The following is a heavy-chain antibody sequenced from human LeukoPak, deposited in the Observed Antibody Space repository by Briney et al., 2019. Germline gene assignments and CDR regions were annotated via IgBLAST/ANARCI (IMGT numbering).Heavy chain of an antibody. CDR3: ARGGSSSDP. D-gene: IGHD6-6*01. J-gene: IGHJ5*02. Sequence: GGSLRLSCAASGFTFSSKTYWMHWVRQAPGKGLVWVSRINYDGTSTNYADSVKGRFTISRDNARDTLYLQMNSLRAEDTAVYYCARGGSSSDPWGQGTLVTVSS. V-gene: IGHV3-74*01. CDR2: INYDGTST. CDR1: GFTFSSKTYW.